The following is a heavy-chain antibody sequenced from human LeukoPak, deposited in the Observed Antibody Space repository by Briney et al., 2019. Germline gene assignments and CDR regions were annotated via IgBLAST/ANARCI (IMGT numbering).Heavy chain of an antibody. Sequence: GGSLRLSCAASGFTGSNNYMSWVRQAPGKGLEWVSAIHSSGGTYYADSVKGRFTISRDTSKNTLYLQINSLRVEDTAVYYRIVFGDSNHWGQGTLVTVSS. CDR1: GFTGSNNY. CDR2: IHSSGGT. D-gene: IGHD4-17*01. CDR3: IVFGDSNH. J-gene: IGHJ5*02. V-gene: IGHV3-53*01.